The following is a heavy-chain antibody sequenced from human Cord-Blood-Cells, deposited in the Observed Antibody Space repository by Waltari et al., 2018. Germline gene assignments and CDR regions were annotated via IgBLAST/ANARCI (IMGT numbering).Heavy chain of an antibody. Sequence: QVQLVQSGAEVKKPGASVKVSCKASGYTFTGYYMHWVRQAPGQGLEWMGWINPNSGGTNDAQKFQGRVTMTRDTSSSTAYMELSRLRSDDTAVYYCARVKIAAAGTDWGQGTLVTVSS. J-gene: IGHJ4*02. CDR3: ARVKIAAAGTD. D-gene: IGHD6-13*01. V-gene: IGHV1-2*02. CDR2: INPNSGGT. CDR1: GYTFTGYY.